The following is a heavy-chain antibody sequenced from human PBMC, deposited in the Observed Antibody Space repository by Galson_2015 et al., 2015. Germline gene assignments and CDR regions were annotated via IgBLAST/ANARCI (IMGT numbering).Heavy chain of an antibody. CDR2: ISGSGGST. CDR3: AKAGITMIVVVTSAPFDY. V-gene: IGHV3-23*01. Sequence: SLRLSCAASGFTFGSYAMSWVRQAPGKGLEWVSAISGSGGSTYYADSVKGRFTISRDNSKNTLYLQMNSLRAEDTAVYYCAKAGITMIVVVTSAPFDYWGQGTLVTVSS. CDR1: GFTFGSYA. J-gene: IGHJ4*02. D-gene: IGHD3-22*01.